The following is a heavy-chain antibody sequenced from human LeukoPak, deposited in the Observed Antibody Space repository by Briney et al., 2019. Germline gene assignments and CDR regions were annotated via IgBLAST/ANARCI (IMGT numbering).Heavy chain of an antibody. V-gene: IGHV3-23*01. J-gene: IGHJ4*02. CDR2: VRGSGSAT. Sequence: GGSLRLSCAASGFTFSSHAMSWVRQAPGKGLEWVSAVRGSGSATYYADSVEGRFTISRDNSNSMLYLQMTSLEVEDTAMYYCVKTSRRDSTYDSPFDYWGRGTLVTVSS. CDR3: VKTSRRDSTYDSPFDY. CDR1: GFTFSSHA. D-gene: IGHD4-11*01.